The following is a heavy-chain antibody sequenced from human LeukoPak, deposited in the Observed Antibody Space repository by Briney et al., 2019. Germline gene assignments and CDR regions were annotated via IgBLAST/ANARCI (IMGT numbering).Heavy chain of an antibody. J-gene: IGHJ4*02. Sequence: GGSLRLSCAASGFTFSDYYMSWIRQAPGKGLEWVSYISSSSSYTYYADSVKGRFTISRDNAKNSLYLQMNSLRAEDTAVYYCASVYYDSSGYSNDYWGQGTLVTVSS. CDR3: ASVYYDSSGYSNDY. CDR2: ISSSSSYT. D-gene: IGHD3-22*01. V-gene: IGHV3-11*03. CDR1: GFTFSDYY.